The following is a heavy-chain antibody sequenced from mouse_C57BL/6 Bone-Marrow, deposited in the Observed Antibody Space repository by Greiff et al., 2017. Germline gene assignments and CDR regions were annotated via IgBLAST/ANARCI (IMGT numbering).Heavy chain of an antibody. Sequence: EVQLQESGGGLVKPGGSLKLSCAASGFTFSSYAMSWVRQTPEKRLEWVATISDGGSYTYYPDNVKGRFTISRDNAKNNLYLQMSHLKSEDTAMYYCARALRYLFDYWGKGTTLTVSS. CDR1: GFTFSSYA. D-gene: IGHD1-1*01. CDR2: ISDGGSYT. V-gene: IGHV5-4*01. J-gene: IGHJ2*01. CDR3: ARALRYLFDY.